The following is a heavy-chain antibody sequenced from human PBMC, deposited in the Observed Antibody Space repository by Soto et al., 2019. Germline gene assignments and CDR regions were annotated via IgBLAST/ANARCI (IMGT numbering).Heavy chain of an antibody. CDR1: GGSITIGGYC. Sequence: SETLSLTCTVSGGSITIGGYCWSWIRQPPGKGLEWIGYIYYSGSTYYNPSLKSRVTISVDTSKNQFSLKLSSVTAADTAVYYCARAPWMEFDYWGQGTLVTVSS. J-gene: IGHJ4*02. V-gene: IGHV4-30-4*08. CDR3: ARAPWMEFDY. CDR2: IYYSGST. D-gene: IGHD5-12*01.